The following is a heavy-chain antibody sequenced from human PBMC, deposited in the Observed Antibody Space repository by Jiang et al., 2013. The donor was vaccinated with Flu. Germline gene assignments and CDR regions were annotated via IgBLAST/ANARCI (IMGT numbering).Heavy chain of an antibody. D-gene: IGHD5-12*01. J-gene: IGHJ4*02. CDR1: YW. CDR2: IDPSDSYT. Sequence: YWISWCARCREGVEWMGRIDPSDSYTNYSPSFQGHVTISADKSISTAYLQWSSLKASDTAMYYCAGGVATIQNYWGQGTLVTVSS. V-gene: IGHV5-10-1*01. CDR3: AGGVATIQNY.